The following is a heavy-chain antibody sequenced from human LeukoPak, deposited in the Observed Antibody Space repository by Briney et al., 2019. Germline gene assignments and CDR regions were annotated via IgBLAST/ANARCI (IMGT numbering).Heavy chain of an antibody. D-gene: IGHD6-6*01. CDR3: ARRLTGSSFDY. CDR2: IYWNDDK. J-gene: IGHJ4*02. CDR1: GFSLSTSRVG. Sequence: SGPTLVNPTQTLTLTCTFSGFSLSTSRVGVGWIRQPPGKALEWLALIYWNDDKGYSPSLESRLTITKDTSKSQVVLRVTNMDPVDTGTYYCARRLTGSSFDYWGQGTLVAVSS. V-gene: IGHV2-5*01.